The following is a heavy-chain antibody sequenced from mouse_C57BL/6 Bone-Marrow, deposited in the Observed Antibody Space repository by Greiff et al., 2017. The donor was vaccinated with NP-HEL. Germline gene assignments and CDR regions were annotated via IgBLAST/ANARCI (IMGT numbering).Heavy chain of an antibody. J-gene: IGHJ2*01. CDR1: GFTFTDYY. D-gene: IGHD2-3*01. CDR3: ARNKGDGYFFDY. CDR2: IRNTANGYTT. Sequence: EVHLVESGGGLVQPGGSLSLSCAASGFTFTDYYMSWVRQPPGKALEWMGFIRNTANGYTTEYSASVKARFTISRDNSQSILYLQMNALRAEDSATYYCARNKGDGYFFDYWGQGTTLTVSS. V-gene: IGHV7-3*01.